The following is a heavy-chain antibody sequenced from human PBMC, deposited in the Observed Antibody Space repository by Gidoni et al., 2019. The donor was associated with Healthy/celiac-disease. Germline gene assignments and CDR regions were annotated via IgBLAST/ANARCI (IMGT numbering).Heavy chain of an antibody. J-gene: IGHJ4*02. D-gene: IGHD6-6*01. V-gene: IGHV4-34*01. CDR2: INHSGST. CDR1: GGAFSGYY. Sequence: QVQLQQWGAGLLKPSETLSLTCAVYGGAFSGYYGSWVRPPPGKGLEWIGEINHSGSTNYNPSLKSRVTISVDTSKNQFSLKLSSVTAADTAVYYCARARIAAHTFDYWGQGTLVTVSS. CDR3: ARARIAAHTFDY.